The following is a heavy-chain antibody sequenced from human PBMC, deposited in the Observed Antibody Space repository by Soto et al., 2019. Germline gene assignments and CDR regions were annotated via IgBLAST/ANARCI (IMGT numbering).Heavy chain of an antibody. Sequence: PGGSLRLSCAASGFSFSSDSMGWVRQAPGKGLEWVSSISSSGSFMNYADSVKGRFTISRDNAKNSLYLQMSGLKDEDTAVYYCARDPPTGTTLDWADSWGQGTLATVSS. J-gene: IGHJ4*02. V-gene: IGHV3-21*01. CDR1: GFSFSSDS. D-gene: IGHD1-7*01. CDR2: ISSSGSFM. CDR3: ARDPPTGTTLDWADS.